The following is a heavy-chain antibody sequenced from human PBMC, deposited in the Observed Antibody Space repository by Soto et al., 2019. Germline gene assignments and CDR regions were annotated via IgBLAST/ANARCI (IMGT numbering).Heavy chain of an antibody. CDR1: GGSISSSNW. V-gene: IGHV4-4*02. CDR2: IYHSGNT. CDR3: ARRWGEGRVDY. J-gene: IGHJ4*02. Sequence: QVQLQESGPGLVKPSGTLSLTCAVSGGSISSSNWWSWVRQPPGKGLEWIGEIYHSGNTNYNPSLKXRXTXAXXKARNQSSLKLSSVTAADTAVYYCARRWGEGRVDYWGQGTLVTVSS. D-gene: IGHD3-10*01.